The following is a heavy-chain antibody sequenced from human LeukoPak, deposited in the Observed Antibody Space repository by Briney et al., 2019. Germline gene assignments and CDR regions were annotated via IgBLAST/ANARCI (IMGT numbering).Heavy chain of an antibody. CDR1: GGSFSGYY. J-gene: IGHJ2*01. Sequence: PSETLSLTCAVYGGSFSGYYWSWIRQPPGKGLEWIGEINHSGSTNYNPSLKSRVTISVDTSKNQFSLKLSSVTAADTAVYYCARGRDDYGGNAGYFDLWGRGTLVTVSS. CDR3: ARGRDDYGGNAGYFDL. CDR2: INHSGST. D-gene: IGHD4-17*01. V-gene: IGHV4-34*01.